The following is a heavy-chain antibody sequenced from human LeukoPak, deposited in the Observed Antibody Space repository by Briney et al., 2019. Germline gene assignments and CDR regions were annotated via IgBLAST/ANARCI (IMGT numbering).Heavy chain of an antibody. D-gene: IGHD3-16*02. Sequence: GGSLRLSCVASAFTISSNHMSWVRQVPGKGLEWVSLIYSGGGTYYSDSVKGRFTISRDNSKNTLYLQMNSLRAEDTAVYYRARGPLSSLGFDYWGQGTLVTVSS. CDR3: ARGPLSSLGFDY. CDR1: AFTISSNH. CDR2: IYSGGGT. V-gene: IGHV3-66*01. J-gene: IGHJ4*02.